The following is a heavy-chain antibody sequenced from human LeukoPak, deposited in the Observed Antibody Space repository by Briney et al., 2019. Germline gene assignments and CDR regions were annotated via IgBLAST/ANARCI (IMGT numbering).Heavy chain of an antibody. J-gene: IGHJ4*02. CDR2: ISSSGSTI. D-gene: IGHD5-12*01. CDR1: GFTFSSYE. Sequence: GGSLRLSCAASGFTFSSYEMNWVRQAPGKGLEWVSYISSSGSTIYYADSLKGRFTISRDNAKKSLYLQINSLRAEDTAVYYCARVTRGGYDGYFDYWGQGTLVTVSS. CDR3: ARVTRGGYDGYFDY. V-gene: IGHV3-48*03.